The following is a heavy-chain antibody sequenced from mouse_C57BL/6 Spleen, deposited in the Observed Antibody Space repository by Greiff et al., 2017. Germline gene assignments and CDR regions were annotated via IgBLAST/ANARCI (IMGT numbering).Heavy chain of an antibody. CDR2: INYDGSST. Sequence: EVMLVESEGGLVQPGSSMKLSCTASGFTFSDYYMAWVRQVPEKGLEWVANINYDGSSTYYLDSLKSRFIISRDNAKNILYLQMSSLKSEDTATYYCARAGGYYSNSFDYWGQGTTLTVSS. CDR1: GFTFSDYY. V-gene: IGHV5-16*01. CDR3: ARAGGYYSNSFDY. D-gene: IGHD2-5*01. J-gene: IGHJ2*01.